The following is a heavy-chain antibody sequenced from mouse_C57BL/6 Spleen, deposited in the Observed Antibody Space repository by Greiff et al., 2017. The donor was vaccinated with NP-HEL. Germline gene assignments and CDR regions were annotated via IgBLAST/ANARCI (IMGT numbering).Heavy chain of an antibody. D-gene: IGHD4-1*01. CDR1: GFTFSDYG. J-gene: IGHJ4*01. V-gene: IGHV5-17*01. CDR2: ISGGSSTI. Sequence: EVQLVESGGGLVKPGGSLKLSCAASGFTFSDYGMHWVRQAPEKGLEWVAYISGGSSTIYYADTVKGRFTISRDNAKNTLFLQMTSLRSEDTAMYYCARQGSNPYAMDYWGQGTSVTVSS. CDR3: ARQGSNPYAMDY.